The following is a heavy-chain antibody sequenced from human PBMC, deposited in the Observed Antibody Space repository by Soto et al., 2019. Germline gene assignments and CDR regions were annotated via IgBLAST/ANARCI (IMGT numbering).Heavy chain of an antibody. CDR3: AKKVNSGPGSQYFDY. J-gene: IGHJ4*02. CDR1: GFTFSSYS. D-gene: IGHD3-10*01. V-gene: IGHV3-23*01. CDR2: FRTGGDDGTT. Sequence: GGSLRLSCAGSGFTFSSYSMSWVRQAPGKGLEWVSGFRTGGDDGTTYYADSVKGRFTISRDNSKNTLFLQMNSLRAEDTAIYYCAKKVNSGPGSQYFDYWGQGTLVTVSS.